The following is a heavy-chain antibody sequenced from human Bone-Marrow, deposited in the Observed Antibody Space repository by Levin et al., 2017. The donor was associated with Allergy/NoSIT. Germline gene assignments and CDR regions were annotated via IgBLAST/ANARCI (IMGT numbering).Heavy chain of an antibody. J-gene: IGHJ6*03. Sequence: SQTLSLTCTVSGGSISSGGYYWSWIRQHPGKGLEWIGYIYYSGSTYYNPSLKSRVTISVDTSKNQFSLKLSSVTAADTAVYYCARERGVVDDYYYYMDVWGKGTTVTVSS. CDR2: IYYSGST. V-gene: IGHV4-31*03. CDR3: ARERGVVDDYYYYMDV. D-gene: IGHD3-10*01. CDR1: GGSISSGGYY.